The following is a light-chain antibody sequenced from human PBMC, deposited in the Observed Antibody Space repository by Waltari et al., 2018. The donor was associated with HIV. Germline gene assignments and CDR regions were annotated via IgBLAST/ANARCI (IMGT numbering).Light chain of an antibody. J-gene: IGKJ2*01. CDR2: DSS. Sequence: LVLTQFPATLSLSPGERATLSCRASQTISGSIAWYQQRPGQTPRLLIYDSSNRATAIPARFSGSGSGTDFTLTIASLESEDFTFYYCQHRSSWPLYTFGQGTRVEI. CDR3: QHRSSWPLYT. V-gene: IGKV3-11*01. CDR1: QTISGS.